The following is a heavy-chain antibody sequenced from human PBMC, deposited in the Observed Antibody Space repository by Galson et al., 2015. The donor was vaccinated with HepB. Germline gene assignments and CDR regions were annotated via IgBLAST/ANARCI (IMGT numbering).Heavy chain of an antibody. CDR1: GFTFSSYA. J-gene: IGHJ4*02. V-gene: IGHV3-64D*06. CDR3: VKDPGDPGITMVRGAPDY. Sequence: SLRLSCAASGFTFSSYAMHWVRQAPGKGLEYVSAISSDGGSTYYADSVKGRFTISRDNSKNTLYLQMSSLRAEDTAVYYCVKDPGDPGITMVRGAPDYWGQGTLVTVSS. D-gene: IGHD3-10*01. CDR2: ISSDGGST.